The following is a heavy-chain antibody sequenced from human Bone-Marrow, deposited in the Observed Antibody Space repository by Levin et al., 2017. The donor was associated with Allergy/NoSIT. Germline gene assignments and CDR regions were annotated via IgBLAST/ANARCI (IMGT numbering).Heavy chain of an antibody. CDR3: ARDLGITIFGVVTPWFDP. CDR1: GYSISSGYY. CDR2: IYHSGST. J-gene: IGHJ5*02. V-gene: IGHV4-38-2*02. Sequence: SETLSLTCAVSGYSISSGYYWGWIRQPPGKGLEWIGSIYHSGSTYYNPSLKSRVTISVDTSKNQFSLKLSSVTAADTAVYYCARDLGITIFGVVTPWFDPWGQGTLVTVSS. D-gene: IGHD3-3*01.